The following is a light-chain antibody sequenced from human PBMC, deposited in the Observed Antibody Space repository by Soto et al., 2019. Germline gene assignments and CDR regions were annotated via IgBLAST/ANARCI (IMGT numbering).Light chain of an antibody. CDR1: QSVSSY. CDR3: QQRSNWPPRLT. CDR2: DAS. Sequence: EIVLTQSPATLSLSPGEIATLSCRASQSVSSYLAWYQQKTGQAPRLLIYDASNRATGSPARFSGSGSGTDFTLTISSLEPEDFAVYYCQQRSNWPPRLTFGGGTKVEIK. J-gene: IGKJ4*01. V-gene: IGKV3-11*01.